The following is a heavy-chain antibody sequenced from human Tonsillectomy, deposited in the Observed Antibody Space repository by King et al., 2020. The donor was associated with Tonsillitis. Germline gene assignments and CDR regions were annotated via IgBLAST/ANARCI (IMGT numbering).Heavy chain of an antibody. D-gene: IGHD5-18*01. J-gene: IGHJ4*02. Sequence: QLVQSGGGLVQPGGSLRLSCAASGFTFSSYSMNWVRQAPGKGLEWVSYISSSSSTIYYADSVKGRFTISRDNAKNSLYLRMNSLRDEDTAVYYCARVGRGYSYGFDYWGQGTLVTVSS. CDR2: ISSSSSTI. CDR3: ARVGRGYSYGFDY. CDR1: GFTFSSYS. V-gene: IGHV3-48*02.